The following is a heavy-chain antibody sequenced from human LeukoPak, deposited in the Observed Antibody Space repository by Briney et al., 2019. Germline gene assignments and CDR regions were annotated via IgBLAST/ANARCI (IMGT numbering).Heavy chain of an antibody. J-gene: IGHJ6*02. V-gene: IGHV1-2*02. CDR2: INPNSGGT. CDR1: GYTFTGYY. CDR3: ARDIRDSSGYRSYYYGMDV. D-gene: IGHD6-19*01. Sequence: ASVKVSCTASGYTFTGYYMHWVRQAPGQGLEWMGWINPNSGGTNYAQKFQGRVTMTRDTSISTAYMELSRLRSDDTAVYYCARDIRDSSGYRSYYYGMDVWGQGTTVTVSS.